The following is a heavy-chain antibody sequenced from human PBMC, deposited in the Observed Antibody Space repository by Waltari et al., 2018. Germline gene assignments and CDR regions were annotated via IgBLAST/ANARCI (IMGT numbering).Heavy chain of an antibody. D-gene: IGHD2-21*02. CDR1: GGSISSSSYY. CDR2: IYYNVSK. V-gene: IGHV4-39*07. CDR3: ARVGVTGWFDP. J-gene: IGHJ5*02. Sequence: QLQLQESGPGLVKPSETLSLTCTVSGGSISSSSYYWGWLRQPPGKGREWIGSIYYNVSKYYDPSLTSRVTKSVDTTKNQSSLKLSSVDAANTAVYFCARVGVTGWFDPWGQGTLVTVSS.